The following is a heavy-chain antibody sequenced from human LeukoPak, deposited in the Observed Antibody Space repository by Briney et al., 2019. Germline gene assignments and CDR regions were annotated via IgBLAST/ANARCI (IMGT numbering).Heavy chain of an antibody. D-gene: IGHD4-17*01. CDR3: ASPGRGAGDLRFDY. CDR1: GFTFSSYA. J-gene: IGHJ4*02. Sequence: GRSLRLSCAASGFTFSSYAMHWVRQAPGKGLEWVAVISYDGSNKYYADSVKGRFTISRDNSKNTLYLQMNSLRAEDTAVYYCASPGRGAGDLRFDYWGQGTLVSVSS. CDR2: ISYDGSNK. V-gene: IGHV3-30*04.